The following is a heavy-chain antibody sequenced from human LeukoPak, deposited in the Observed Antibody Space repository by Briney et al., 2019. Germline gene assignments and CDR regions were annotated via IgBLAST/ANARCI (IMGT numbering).Heavy chain of an antibody. D-gene: IGHD2-2*01. CDR3: ARRMNQLLSFDY. Sequence: SETLSLTCSVSGGSISVYYWSWIRQPPGKGLEWIGYIYYSGSTNYNPSLKSRLTISVDTSRQQFSLKLNSVTAADTAVYYCARRMNQLLSFDYWGQGTLVTVSS. V-gene: IGHV4-59*01. CDR2: IYYSGST. CDR1: GGSISVYY. J-gene: IGHJ4*02.